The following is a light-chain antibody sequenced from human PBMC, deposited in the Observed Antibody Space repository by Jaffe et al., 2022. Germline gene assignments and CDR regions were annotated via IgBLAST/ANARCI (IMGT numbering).Light chain of an antibody. J-gene: IGKJ1*01. Sequence: EIVLTQSPDFQSVTPREKVTITCRASQSIGTSLHWYQQKPDQSPKLLIKFASQSISGVPSRFSGSGSGTDFTLTINSLEAEDAATYYCQHSSALPWTFGQGTKVEIK. CDR2: FAS. CDR1: QSIGTS. V-gene: IGKV6-21*02. CDR3: QHSSALPWT.